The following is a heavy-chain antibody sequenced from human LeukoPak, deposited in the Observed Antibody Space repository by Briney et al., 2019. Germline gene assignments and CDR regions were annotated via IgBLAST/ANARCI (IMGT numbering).Heavy chain of an antibody. V-gene: IGHV3-9*01. J-gene: IGHJ6*02. D-gene: IGHD3-10*01. Sequence: GGSLRLSCAASGFTFDDYAMHWVRQAPGKGLEWVSGISWNSGSIGYADSVKGRFTISRDNAKNSLYLQMNSLRAEDTALYYCAKDLHYYGSGHSSMDVWGQGTTVTVSS. CDR3: AKDLHYYGSGHSSMDV. CDR1: GFTFDDYA. CDR2: ISWNSGSI.